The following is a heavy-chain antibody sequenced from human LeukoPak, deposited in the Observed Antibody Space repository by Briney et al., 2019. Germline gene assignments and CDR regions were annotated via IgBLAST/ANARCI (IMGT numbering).Heavy chain of an antibody. Sequence: GGFLRLSCAASGFTFSSYSMNWVRQAPGKGLEWVSSISSSSSYIYYADSVKGRFTISRDNAKNSLYLQMNSLRAEDTAVYYCARDQKSTLSSGYALDYWGQGTLVTVSS. D-gene: IGHD3-22*01. CDR2: ISSSSSYI. CDR3: ARDQKSTLSSGYALDY. J-gene: IGHJ4*02. CDR1: GFTFSSYS. V-gene: IGHV3-21*01.